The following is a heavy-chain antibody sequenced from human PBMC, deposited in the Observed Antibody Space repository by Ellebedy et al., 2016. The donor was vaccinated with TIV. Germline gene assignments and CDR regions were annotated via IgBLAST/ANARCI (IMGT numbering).Heavy chain of an antibody. CDR2: IRQEGDEI. CDR1: GFNFRSYW. V-gene: IGHV3-7*01. Sequence: GESLKISCAASGFNFRSYWMAWVRQAPGKGLEWVAKIRQEGDEIYYVESVKCRFTISSTNAKNSLYLQINSMRADDPAVNYCARRGSYGDYAVQVNSWLDRWGQGTLVTVSS. J-gene: IGHJ5*02. D-gene: IGHD4-17*01. CDR3: ARRGSYGDYAVQVNSWLDR.